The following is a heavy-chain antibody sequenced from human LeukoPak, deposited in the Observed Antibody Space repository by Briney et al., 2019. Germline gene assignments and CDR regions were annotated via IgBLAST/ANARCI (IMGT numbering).Heavy chain of an antibody. CDR3: AKGGGHRLLWFGEPLRDFDY. CDR2: ISYDGSNK. CDR1: GFTFSSYG. Sequence: GRSLRLSCAASGFTFSSYGMHWVRQAPGKGLEWVAVISYDGSNKYYADSVKGRFTISRDNSKNTPYLQMNSLRAEDTAVYYCAKGGGHRLLWFGEPLRDFDYWGQGTLVTVSS. D-gene: IGHD3-10*01. V-gene: IGHV3-30*18. J-gene: IGHJ4*02.